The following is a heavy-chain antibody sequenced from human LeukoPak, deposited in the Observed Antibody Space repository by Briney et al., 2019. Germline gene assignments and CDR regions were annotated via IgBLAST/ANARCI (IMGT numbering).Heavy chain of an antibody. CDR2: IYYSGST. CDR3: ARSRKNDCTSTSCYTDY. J-gene: IGHJ4*02. CDR1: GGSISSSNYY. V-gene: IGHV4-39*01. Sequence: KPSETLSLTCTVSGGSISSSNYYWGWIRQPPGKGLEWIGSIYYSGSTYYNPSLKSRGTISVDTSKNQFSLKLSSVTAADMAVYYCARSRKNDCTSTSCYTDYWGQGTLVTVSS. D-gene: IGHD2-2*02.